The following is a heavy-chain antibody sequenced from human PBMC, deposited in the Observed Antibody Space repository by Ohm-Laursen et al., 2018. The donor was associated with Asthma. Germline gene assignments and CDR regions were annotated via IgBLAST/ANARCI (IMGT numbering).Heavy chain of an antibody. CDR2: IIPIFGTA. CDR1: GYTFTSYG. Sequence: RASVKVSCKASGYTFTSYGISWVRQAPGQGLEWMGGIIPIFGTANYAQKFQGRVTITADESTSTAYMELSSLRSEDTAVYYCARLVSPWGQGTLVTVSS. J-gene: IGHJ5*02. CDR3: ARLVSP. D-gene: IGHD2-2*01. V-gene: IGHV1-69*13.